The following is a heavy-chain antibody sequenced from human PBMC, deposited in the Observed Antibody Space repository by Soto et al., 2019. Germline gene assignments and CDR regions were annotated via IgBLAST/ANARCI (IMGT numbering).Heavy chain of an antibody. CDR3: ARDKITGLFDY. V-gene: IGHV4-34*01. CDR1: GGSFSGYS. J-gene: IGHJ4*02. Sequence: QVQLQQWGAGLLKPSETLSLTCAVYGGSFSGYSWTWIRQPPGTGLEWIGEINHSGSTNYNPSLKXRVTISVDTSKSQFSLKLTSVTAADTAVYYCARDKITGLFDYWGQGTLVTVSS. D-gene: IGHD3-10*01. CDR2: INHSGST.